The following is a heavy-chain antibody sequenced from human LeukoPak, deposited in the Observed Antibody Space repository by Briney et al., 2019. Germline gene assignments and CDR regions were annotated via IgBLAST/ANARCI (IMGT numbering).Heavy chain of an antibody. CDR3: AREIFWCGYYSILHFDY. D-gene: IGHD3-3*01. CDR1: EFIFSSYN. V-gene: IGHV3-21*01. J-gene: IGHJ4*02. CDR2: ISSSGSYI. Sequence: PGGSLRLSCAASEFIFSSYNMNWVRQAPGKGLERVTSISSSGSYIYYADSVKGRFTISRDNAKNSLYLQMNSLRAEDTAVYYCAREIFWCGYYSILHFDYWGQGTLVTVSS.